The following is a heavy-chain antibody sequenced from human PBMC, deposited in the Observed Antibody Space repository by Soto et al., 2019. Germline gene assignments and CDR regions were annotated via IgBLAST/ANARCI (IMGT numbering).Heavy chain of an antibody. CDR2: ISWNSGSI. CDR3: AKDKVTFDFWSGPYYYYYMDV. J-gene: IGHJ6*03. V-gene: IGHV3-9*01. CDR1: GFTFDDYA. Sequence: EVQLVESGGGLVQPGRSLRLSCAASGFTFDDYAMHWVRQAPGKGLEWVSGISWNSGSIGYADSVKGRFTISRDNAKNSLYLQMNSLRAEDTALNYCAKDKVTFDFWSGPYYYYYMDVWGKGTTVTVSS. D-gene: IGHD3-3*01.